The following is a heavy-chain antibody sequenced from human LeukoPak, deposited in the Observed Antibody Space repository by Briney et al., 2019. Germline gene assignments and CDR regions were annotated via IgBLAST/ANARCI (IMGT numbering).Heavy chain of an antibody. V-gene: IGHV3-30*18. D-gene: IGHD3-22*01. CDR2: ISNDETNK. J-gene: IGHJ4*02. Sequence: GRSLRLSCVASGFTFSSYGMHWVRQAPGKGLQWVAVISNDETNKYYADSVKGRFTISRDNSKNTLYLQINSLRAEDTAVYYCTKGRGGGYYFDYWGQGTLVTVSS. CDR3: TKGRGGGYYFDY. CDR1: GFTFSSYG.